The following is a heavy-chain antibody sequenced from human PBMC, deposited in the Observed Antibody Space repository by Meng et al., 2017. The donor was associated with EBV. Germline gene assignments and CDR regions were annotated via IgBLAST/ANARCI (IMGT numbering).Heavy chain of an antibody. CDR2: FLPRLGAQ. J-gene: IGHJ4*02. D-gene: IGHD3-10*01. CDR1: GGPFRYYA. CDR3: ASESGRGYTPDY. Sequence: QVQLVESAAEVKKPGSSVRVSCRTSGGPFRYYAISWVRQAPGQGLEWLGGFLPRLGAQNYAQKFHGRVKITADESTSTHYMDLSSLRSEDTAIYYCASESGRGYTPDYWGQGTLVTVSS. V-gene: IGHV1-69*01.